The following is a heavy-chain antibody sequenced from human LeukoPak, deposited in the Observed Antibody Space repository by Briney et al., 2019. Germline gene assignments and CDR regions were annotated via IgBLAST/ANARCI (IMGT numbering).Heavy chain of an antibody. J-gene: IGHJ4*02. CDR1: GGSFSGYY. V-gene: IGHV4-34*01. CDR3: ARDRNYHDY. Sequence: SETLSLTCAVYGGSFSGYYWSWIRQPPGKGLEWIGEINHSGSTNYNPSLKSRVTISVGTSKNQFSLKLSSVTAADTAVYYCARDRNYHDYWGQGTLVTVSS. CDR2: INHSGST.